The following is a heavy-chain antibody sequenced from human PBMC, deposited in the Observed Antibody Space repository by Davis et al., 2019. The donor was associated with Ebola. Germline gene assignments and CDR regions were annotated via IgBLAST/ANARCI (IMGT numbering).Heavy chain of an antibody. V-gene: IGHV4-59*12. Sequence: MPSVTLSLTCNVSGASISNYYWSWIRQPPGKGLEWIGYIYYSGSTNYNPSLKSRVTISVDTSKNQFSLKLSSVTAADTAVYYCASTYYDFWSGHLHYYYGMDVWGKGTTVTVSS. CDR1: GASISNYY. CDR3: ASTYYDFWSGHLHYYYGMDV. J-gene: IGHJ6*04. CDR2: IYYSGST. D-gene: IGHD3-3*01.